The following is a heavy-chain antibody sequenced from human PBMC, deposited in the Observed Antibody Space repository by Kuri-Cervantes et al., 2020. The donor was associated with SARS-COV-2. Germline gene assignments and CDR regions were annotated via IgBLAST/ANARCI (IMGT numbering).Heavy chain of an antibody. CDR1: GFTFSSYW. V-gene: IGHV3-33*08. D-gene: IGHD1-26*01. J-gene: IGHJ6*03. CDR2: IWYGGSNQ. Sequence: GGSLRLSCAASGFTFSSYWMSWVRQAPGKGLEWVAVIWYGGSNQYYAASVKGRFTISTDNSKNTLYLQMNSLSAEDTAVYYCARVHKAGATYYYYYMDVWGKGTTVTVSS. CDR3: ARVHKAGATYYYYYMDV.